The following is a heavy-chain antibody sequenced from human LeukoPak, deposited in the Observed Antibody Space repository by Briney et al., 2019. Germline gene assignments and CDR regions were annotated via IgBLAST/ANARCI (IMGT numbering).Heavy chain of an antibody. CDR1: GYTFTGYY. CDR3: ARSDAATDYFDY. Sequence: ASVKVSCXASGYTFTGYYMHWVRQAPGQGLEWMGWINPNSGGTNFAQKFQGRVTMTRDTSISTAYMELSRLRSDDTAVYYCARSDAATDYFDYWGQGTLVTVSS. CDR2: INPNSGGT. D-gene: IGHD5-18*01. V-gene: IGHV1-2*02. J-gene: IGHJ4*02.